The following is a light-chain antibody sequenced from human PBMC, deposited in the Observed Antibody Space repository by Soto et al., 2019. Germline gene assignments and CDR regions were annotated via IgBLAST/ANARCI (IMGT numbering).Light chain of an antibody. CDR1: SSAVGDYNY. V-gene: IGLV2-11*01. CDR2: DVS. CDR3: CSSAGRYTYV. Sequence: HSALTQPRSVSGSPGQSVTLSCTCTSSAVGDYNYVSWYQQHPGKAPKLMIYDVSKWPSGVPDRFSGSKSGNTASLTISGLQAEDEAAYYCCSSAGRYTYVDRTGTKVTVL. J-gene: IGLJ1*01.